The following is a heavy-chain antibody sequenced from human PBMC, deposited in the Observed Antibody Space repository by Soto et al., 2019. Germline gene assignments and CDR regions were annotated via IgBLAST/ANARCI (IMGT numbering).Heavy chain of an antibody. CDR3: AKGRYDFWSPYYFDS. Sequence: GGSLRLSCVGTGLNFDDFAMHWVRQAPGKGLEWVSGITWNSRVLAYADSVKGRFTISRDNARNSLYLQMDSLRDEDTALYYCAKGRYDFWSPYYFDSWGQGTLVTVSS. V-gene: IGHV3-9*01. CDR1: GLNFDDFA. J-gene: IGHJ4*02. D-gene: IGHD3-3*01. CDR2: ITWNSRVL.